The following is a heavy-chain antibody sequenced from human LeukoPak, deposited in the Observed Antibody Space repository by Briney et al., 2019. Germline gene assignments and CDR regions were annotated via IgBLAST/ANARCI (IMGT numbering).Heavy chain of an antibody. CDR1: GYTFTGYY. CDR3: ARDCGSSSWYKSYNWFDP. V-gene: IGHV1-2*06. J-gene: IGHJ5*02. D-gene: IGHD6-13*01. Sequence: ASVKVSCKASGYTFTGYYRYWVRQAPGQGLEWMGRLNPNSGGTNYAQKFQGRVTMTRDTSISTAYMELSRLRSDDTAVYYCARDCGSSSWYKSYNWFDPWGQGTLVTVSS. CDR2: LNPNSGGT.